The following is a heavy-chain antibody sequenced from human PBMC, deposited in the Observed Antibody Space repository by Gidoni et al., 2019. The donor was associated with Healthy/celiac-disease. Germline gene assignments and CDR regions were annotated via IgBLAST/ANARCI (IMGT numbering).Heavy chain of an antibody. Sequence: QVPLQQWGAGLLKPSENLSLTCAVYGGSFSGYYWSWIRQPPGKGLEWIGEINHSGSTNYNPSLKSRVTISVDTSKNQFSLKLSSVTAADTAVYYCARGISTMVRGIYFDYWGQGTLVTVSS. V-gene: IGHV4-34*01. D-gene: IGHD3-10*01. J-gene: IGHJ4*02. CDR2: INHSGST. CDR1: GGSFSGYY. CDR3: ARGISTMVRGIYFDY.